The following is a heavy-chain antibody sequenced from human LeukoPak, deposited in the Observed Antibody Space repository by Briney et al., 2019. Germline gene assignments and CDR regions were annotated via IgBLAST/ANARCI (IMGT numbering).Heavy chain of an antibody. CDR3: AKDTYYYGSGSYPPNYYYYGMDV. CDR1: GFTVSSNY. V-gene: IGHV3-9*01. J-gene: IGHJ6*02. CDR2: ISWNSGSI. D-gene: IGHD3-10*01. Sequence: SGGSLRLSCAASGFTVSSNYMSWVRQAPGKGLEWVSGISWNSGSIGYADSVKGRFTISRDNAKNSLYLQMNSLRAEDTALYYCAKDTYYYGSGSYPPNYYYYGMDVWGQGTTVTVSS.